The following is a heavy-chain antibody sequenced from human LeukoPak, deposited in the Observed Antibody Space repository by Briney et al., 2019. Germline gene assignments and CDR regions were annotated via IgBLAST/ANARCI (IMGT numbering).Heavy chain of an antibody. CDR3: ARLRYSSSWYDY. D-gene: IGHD6-13*01. CDR2: IYYSGSA. V-gene: IGHV4-59*08. J-gene: IGHJ4*02. Sequence: RPSETLSLTCTVSGGSISSHYWSWIRQPPGKGLEWIGNIYYSGSANYNPSLKSRVTMSVDTSKNQFSLKLSSVTAADTAVYYCARLRYSSSWYDYWGQGTLVTVSS. CDR1: GGSISSHY.